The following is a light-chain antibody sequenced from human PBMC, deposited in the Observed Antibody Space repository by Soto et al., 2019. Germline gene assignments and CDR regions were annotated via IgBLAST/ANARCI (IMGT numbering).Light chain of an antibody. J-gene: IGLJ3*02. V-gene: IGLV1-40*01. CDR3: QSYDSSLSGWV. Sequence: QSVLTQPPSVSGAPGQRVTITCTGRSSNIGAGYDVHWYQQLPGTAPKLLIYGNSNGPSGVPDRFSGSKSGTSASLAITGLQAEDEAEYYCQSYDSSLSGWVFGGGTKLTVL. CDR2: GNS. CDR1: SSNIGAGYD.